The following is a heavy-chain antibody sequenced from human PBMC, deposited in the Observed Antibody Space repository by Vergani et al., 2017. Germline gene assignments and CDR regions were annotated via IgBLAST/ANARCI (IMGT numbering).Heavy chain of an antibody. J-gene: IGHJ4*02. Sequence: EVQLVESGGGLVKPGESLGLSCAASGFTFSSYSMNWVRQAPGKGLEWVSSISSSSSYIYYADSVKGRFTISRDNAKNSLYLQMNSLRAEDTAVYYCARQGYSSGFDYWGQGTLVTVSS. V-gene: IGHV3-21*01. CDR3: ARQGYSSGFDY. CDR1: GFTFSSYS. CDR2: ISSSSSYI. D-gene: IGHD6-19*01.